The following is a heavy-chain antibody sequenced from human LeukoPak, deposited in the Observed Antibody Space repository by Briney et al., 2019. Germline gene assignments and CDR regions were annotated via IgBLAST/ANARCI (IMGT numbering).Heavy chain of an antibody. CDR1: GFTFDDYG. V-gene: IGHV3-20*04. D-gene: IGHD5-12*01. CDR3: ARRSGYDSNYFDY. CDR2: INWNGGST. J-gene: IGHJ4*02. Sequence: GGSLRLSCAASGFTFDDYGMTWVRQAPGKGLEWASGINWNGGSTGYADSVKGRFTISRDNAKNSLYLQMNSLRAEDSALYSCARRSGYDSNYFDYWGQGTLVTVSS.